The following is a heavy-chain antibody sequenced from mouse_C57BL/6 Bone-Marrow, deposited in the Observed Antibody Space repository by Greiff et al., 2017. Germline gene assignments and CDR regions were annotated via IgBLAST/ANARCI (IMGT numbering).Heavy chain of an antibody. CDR3: ARRPNWESDY. CDR1: GYTFTSYG. D-gene: IGHD4-1*01. CDR2: IYPRSGNT. Sequence: VQLQQSGAELARPGASVKLSCKASGYTFTSYGISWVKQRTGQGLEWIGEIYPRSGNTYYNEKFKGKATLTADKSSSTAYMELRSLTSEDSAVYFCARRPNWESDYWGQGTLSQSPQ. V-gene: IGHV1-81*01. J-gene: IGHJ2*01.